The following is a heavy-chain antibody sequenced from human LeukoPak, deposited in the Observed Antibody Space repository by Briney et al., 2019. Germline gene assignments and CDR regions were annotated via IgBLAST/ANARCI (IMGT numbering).Heavy chain of an antibody. D-gene: IGHD3-10*01. J-gene: IGHJ4*02. CDR3: AKRGIVIRAVIIIGFHKEAYYFDY. CDR1: GITLSNYG. Sequence: PGGSLRLSCVVSGITLSNYGMRWVRQAPGKGLEWVSGISERGGSTNYADSVKGRFIISRDTSKNTVYLQMNSLRVEDTAVYFCAKRGIVIRAVIIIGFHKEAYYFDYWGQGILVTVSS. CDR2: ISERGGST. V-gene: IGHV3-23*01.